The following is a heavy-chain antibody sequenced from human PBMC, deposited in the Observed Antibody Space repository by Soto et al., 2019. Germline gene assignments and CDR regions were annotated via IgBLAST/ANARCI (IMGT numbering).Heavy chain of an antibody. CDR3: ARMIGAPVLSSDS. Sequence: QVQLQESGPGLVKPSETLSLTCTVSGGSISSYYWSWIRQPPGKGLEWIGFIFYSGSTSYNPSLKTRVTISIDTSEYHFSLKLNSGTAADTAVYYGARMIGAPVLSSDSWGQGTLVAVSS. D-gene: IGHD3-10*02. CDR2: IFYSGST. J-gene: IGHJ5*01. V-gene: IGHV4-59*01. CDR1: GGSISSYY.